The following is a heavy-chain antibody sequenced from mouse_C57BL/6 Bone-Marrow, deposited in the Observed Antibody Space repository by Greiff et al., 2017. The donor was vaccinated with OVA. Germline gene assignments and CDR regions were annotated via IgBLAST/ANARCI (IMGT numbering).Heavy chain of an antibody. CDR3: TGVITTVVATWGNYFDY. D-gene: IGHD1-1*01. CDR2: IRLKSDNYAT. Sequence: EVKLQESGGGLVQPGGSMKLSCVASGFTFSNYWMNWVRQSPEKGLEWVAQIRLKSDNYATHYAESVKGRFTISRDESKSSVYLQMNNLRAEDTGIYYCTGVITTVVATWGNYFDYWGQGTTLTVSS. V-gene: IGHV6-3*01. J-gene: IGHJ2*01. CDR1: GFTFSNYW.